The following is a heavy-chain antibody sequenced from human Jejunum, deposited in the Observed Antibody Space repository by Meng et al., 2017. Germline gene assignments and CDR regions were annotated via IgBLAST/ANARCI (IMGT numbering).Heavy chain of an antibody. V-gene: IGHV3-7*01. Sequence: GESLKISCAASGFTFSSYWMTWVRQAPGKGLEWVALVNQDGSDKYYVDSVKGRFTISRDNAKNSLYLQMNSLSAEDTAVYYCANSNFRDSDYWGQGTLVTVSS. CDR2: VNQDGSDK. D-gene: IGHD3-10*01. J-gene: IGHJ4*02. CDR1: GFTFSSYW. CDR3: ANSNFRDSDY.